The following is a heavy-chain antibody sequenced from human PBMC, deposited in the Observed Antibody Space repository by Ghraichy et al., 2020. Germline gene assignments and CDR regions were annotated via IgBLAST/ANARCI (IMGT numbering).Heavy chain of an antibody. Sequence: SETLSLTCAVYGGSFSGYYWSWIRQPPGKGLEWIGEINHSGSSNYKPSLKSRATISVDTSKNQFSLKLSSVTAADTGVYYCARSTSGTTSVGMDVWGQGTTVTVSS. CDR1: GGSFSGYY. CDR2: INHSGSS. CDR3: ARSTSGTTSVGMDV. J-gene: IGHJ6*02. D-gene: IGHD1-1*01. V-gene: IGHV4-34*01.